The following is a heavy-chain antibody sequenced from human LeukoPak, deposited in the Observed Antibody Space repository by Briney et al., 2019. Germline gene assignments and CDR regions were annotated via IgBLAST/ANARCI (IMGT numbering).Heavy chain of an antibody. CDR2: INHSGST. V-gene: IGHV4-34*01. Sequence: SETLSLTCAVYGGSFSGYYWSWIRQPPGKGLEWIGEINHSGSTNYNPSLKSRVTISVDTSKNQFSLKLSSVTAADTAVYYCARRPRYYYYYMDVWGKGTTVTISS. J-gene: IGHJ6*03. CDR1: GGSFSGYY. CDR3: ARRPRYYYYYMDV. D-gene: IGHD6-6*01.